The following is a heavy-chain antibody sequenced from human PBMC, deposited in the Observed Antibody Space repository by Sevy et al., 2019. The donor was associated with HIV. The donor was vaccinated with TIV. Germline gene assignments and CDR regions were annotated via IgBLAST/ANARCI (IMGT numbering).Heavy chain of an antibody. J-gene: IGHJ3*02. D-gene: IGHD1-26*01. CDR2: IRSKANSYAT. V-gene: IGHV3-73*01. Sequence: RGSLRLSCAASGFTFSGSAMHWVRQASGKGLEWVGRIRSKANSYATAYAASVKGRFTISRDDSKNTAYLQMNSLKTEDTAVYYCTSLFYVGANDAFDIWGQGTMVTVSS. CDR3: TSLFYVGANDAFDI. CDR1: GFTFSGSA.